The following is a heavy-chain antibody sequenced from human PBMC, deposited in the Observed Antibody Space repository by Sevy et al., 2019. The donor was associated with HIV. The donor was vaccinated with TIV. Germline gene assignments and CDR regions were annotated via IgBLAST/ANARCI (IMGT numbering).Heavy chain of an antibody. CDR2: IYSGGST. D-gene: IGHD3-3*01. CDR1: GFTVSSNY. Sequence: GGSLRLSCAASGFTVSSNYMSWVRQAPGKGLEWVSVIYSGGSTYYADSVKGRFTISRDNSKNTLYLQMNSLRAEDTAVYYCAREGGATLWSGQKYYYYYGMDVWGQGTTVTVSS. V-gene: IGHV3-53*01. J-gene: IGHJ6*02. CDR3: AREGGATLWSGQKYYYYYGMDV.